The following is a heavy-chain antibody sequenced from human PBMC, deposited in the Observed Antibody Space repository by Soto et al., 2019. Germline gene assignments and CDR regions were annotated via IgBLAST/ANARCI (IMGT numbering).Heavy chain of an antibody. J-gene: IGHJ4*02. CDR3: ARRWGVTLDY. D-gene: IGHD2-21*02. V-gene: IGHV4-59*01. Sequence: QVQLQESGPGLVKPSETLSLTCTVSGGSISSYYWSWIRQPPGKGLEWIGYVYYSGSTNYNPSLXSXVXIXXDTSKNQFSLKLSSVTAADTAVYYCARRWGVTLDYWGQGTLVTVSS. CDR2: VYYSGST. CDR1: GGSISSYY.